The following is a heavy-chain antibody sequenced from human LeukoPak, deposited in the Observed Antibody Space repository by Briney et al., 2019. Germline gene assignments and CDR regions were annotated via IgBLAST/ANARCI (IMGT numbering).Heavy chain of an antibody. J-gene: IGHJ6*02. Sequence: PGGSLRLSCAASGFTFSNYAMGWVRQAPGKGLEWVANIKQDGSEKYYVDSVKGRFTISRDNAENSLYLQMNSLRAEDTAVYYCARDHRSLTGMDVWGQGTTVTVSS. V-gene: IGHV3-7*01. D-gene: IGHD3-10*01. CDR3: ARDHRSLTGMDV. CDR1: GFTFSNYA. CDR2: IKQDGSEK.